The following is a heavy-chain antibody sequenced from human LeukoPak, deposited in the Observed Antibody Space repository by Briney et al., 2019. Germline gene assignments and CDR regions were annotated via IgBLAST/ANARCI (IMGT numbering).Heavy chain of an antibody. CDR1: GYSFSRYN. J-gene: IGHJ4*02. Sequence: EASVKVSCKASGYSFSRYNMNWVRQAPGQRLEWMGWINAGNGNTKYSQKFQGRVTITRDTSASTAYMELSSLRSEDTAVYYCARGLVVVAARYDYWGQGTLVTVSS. D-gene: IGHD2-15*01. CDR2: INAGNGNT. CDR3: ARGLVVVAARYDY. V-gene: IGHV1-3*01.